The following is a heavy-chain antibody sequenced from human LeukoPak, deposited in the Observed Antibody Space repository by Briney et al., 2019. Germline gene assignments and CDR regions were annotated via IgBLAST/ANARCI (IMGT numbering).Heavy chain of an antibody. CDR2: IKQDGSEK. CDR1: GFIFSNYY. J-gene: IGHJ4*02. D-gene: IGHD6-13*01. CDR3: ARGPLIAAAGTW. Sequence: GGSLRLSCAASGFIFSNYYMNWVRQAPGKGLEWVAHIKQDGSEKNYVDSVKGRFTISRDNAKNSLYLQMNSLRAEDTAVYYCARGPLIAAAGTWWGQGTLVTVSS. V-gene: IGHV3-7*01.